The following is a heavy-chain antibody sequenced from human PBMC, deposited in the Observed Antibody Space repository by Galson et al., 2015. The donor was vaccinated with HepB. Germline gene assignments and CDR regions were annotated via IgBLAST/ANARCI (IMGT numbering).Heavy chain of an antibody. V-gene: IGHV3-48*02. CDR1: GFTFSTYS. J-gene: IGHJ4*02. CDR3: ARESTRQIDF. Sequence: SLRLSCAASGFTFSTYSMNWVRQAPGKGLEWVSYISSSSSGIYYADSVKGRFTISRDNAKNSLYLQMNSLRDEDTAVYYCARESTRQIDFWGQGTLVTVSS. CDR2: ISSSSSGI.